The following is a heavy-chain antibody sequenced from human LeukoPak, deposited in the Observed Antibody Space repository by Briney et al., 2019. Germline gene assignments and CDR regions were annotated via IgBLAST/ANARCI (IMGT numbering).Heavy chain of an antibody. J-gene: IGHJ5*02. Sequence: SETLSLTCTVSGGSSSSSRYYWGWIRQPPGKGLEWIGSIYYSGSTYYNPSLKSRVTISVDTSKNQFSLKLSSVTAADTAVYYCARHPYQLLWLSWFDPWGQGTLVTV. CDR1: GGSSSSSRYY. CDR3: ARHPYQLLWLSWFDP. CDR2: IYYSGST. V-gene: IGHV4-39*01. D-gene: IGHD2-2*01.